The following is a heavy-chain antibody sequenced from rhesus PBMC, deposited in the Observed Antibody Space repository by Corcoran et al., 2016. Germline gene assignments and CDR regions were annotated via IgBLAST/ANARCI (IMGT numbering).Heavy chain of an antibody. CDR1: GGSISGYYY. CDR2: IYGSGGSN. CDR3: ASATGDFDY. V-gene: IGHV4S14*01. Sequence: QLQLQESGPGLVKPSETLSLTCAVSGGSISGYYYWSWIRQPPGKGLGWVGSIYGSGGSNYLNPSLKSRVTLSVDTSKNQFSLKLSSVTAADTAVYYCASATGDFDYWGQGVLVTVSS. J-gene: IGHJ4*01.